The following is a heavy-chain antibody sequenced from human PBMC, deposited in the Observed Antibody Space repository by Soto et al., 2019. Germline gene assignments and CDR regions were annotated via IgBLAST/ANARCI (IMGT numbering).Heavy chain of an antibody. CDR1: GFTFSGHA. CDR3: ARRHETSLGFDS. V-gene: IGHV3-23*01. D-gene: IGHD1-1*01. CDR2: INGGGSAT. Sequence: EVQVLESGGGLVQPGGSLTVSCATSGFTFSGHAMSWVRQAPGKGLEWVSGINGGGSATYYADSVKGRFTISRDNFKNTLYLPMNSLSAEDTAVYYCARRHETSLGFDSWGQGALVTVSS. J-gene: IGHJ4*02.